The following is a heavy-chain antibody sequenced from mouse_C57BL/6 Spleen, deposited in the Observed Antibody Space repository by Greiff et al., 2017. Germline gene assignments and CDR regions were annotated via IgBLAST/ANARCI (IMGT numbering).Heavy chain of an antibody. J-gene: IGHJ3*01. Sequence: VQLQQSGPELVKPGASVKISCKASGYAFSSSWMNWVKQRPGKGLEWIGRIYPGDGDTNYNGKFKGKATLTADKSSSTAYMQLSSLTSEDSAVYFCASLTGTIAYGGQGTLVTVSA. V-gene: IGHV1-82*01. CDR1: GYAFSSSW. D-gene: IGHD4-1*01. CDR2: IYPGDGDT. CDR3: ASLTGTIAY.